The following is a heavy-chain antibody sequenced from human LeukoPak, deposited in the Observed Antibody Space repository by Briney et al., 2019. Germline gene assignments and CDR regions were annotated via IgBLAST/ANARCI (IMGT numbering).Heavy chain of an antibody. J-gene: IGHJ4*02. D-gene: IGHD1-26*01. V-gene: IGHV4-34*01. CDR2: INHSGST. CDR3: ARGQEEWELLQRAVHFDS. CDR1: GGSFSGYY. Sequence: PSETLSLTCAVYGGSFSGYYWTWIRQPPGKGLEWIGEINHSGSTNYNPSLKSRVTILVDTSKNQFSLRLSSLTAADTAAYFCARGQEEWELLQRAVHFDSWGQGTLVTVSS.